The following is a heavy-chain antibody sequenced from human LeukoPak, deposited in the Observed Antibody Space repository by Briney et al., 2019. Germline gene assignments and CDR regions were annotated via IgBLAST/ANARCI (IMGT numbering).Heavy chain of an antibody. J-gene: IGHJ5*02. V-gene: IGHV1-69*06. CDR1: GGTFSSYA. Sequence: SVKVSCKASGGTFSSYAISWVRQAPGQGLEWMGRIIPIFGTANYAQKFQGRVTITADKSTSTAYMELSSLRSEDTAVYYCARGRYSYGGSDWFDHWGQGTLVTVSS. CDR2: IIPIFGTA. D-gene: IGHD5-18*01. CDR3: ARGRYSYGGSDWFDH.